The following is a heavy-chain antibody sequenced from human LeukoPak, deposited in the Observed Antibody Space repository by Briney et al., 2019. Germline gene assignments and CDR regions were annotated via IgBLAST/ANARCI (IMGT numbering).Heavy chain of an antibody. CDR1: GYTFTIYY. V-gene: IGHV1-46*03. CDR2: INPSGGST. CDR3: ARDLLGDYGYFDY. J-gene: IGHJ4*02. D-gene: IGHD4-17*01. Sequence: ASVKVSCKASGYTFTIYYMHWVRQAPGQGLEWMGIINPSGGSTSYAQKFQGRVTMTRDASTSTVYMELSSLRSEDTAVYYCARDLLGDYGYFDYWGQGTLVTVSS.